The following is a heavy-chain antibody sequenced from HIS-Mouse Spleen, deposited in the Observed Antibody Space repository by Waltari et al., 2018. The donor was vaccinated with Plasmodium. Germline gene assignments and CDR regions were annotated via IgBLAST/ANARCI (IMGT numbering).Heavy chain of an antibody. D-gene: IGHD3-22*01. J-gene: IGHJ5*02. CDR3: ARVPYYYDSSGYGMGWFDP. Sequence: QLQLQESGPGLVKPSETLSLTCTVSGGSISSSSYYWGWIRHPPGKGLEWIGSIYYSGSTYYNPSLKSRVTISVDTSKNQFSLKLSSVTAADTAVYYCARVPYYYDSSGYGMGWFDPWGQGTLVTVSS. CDR2: IYYSGST. CDR1: GGSISSSSYY. V-gene: IGHV4-39*07.